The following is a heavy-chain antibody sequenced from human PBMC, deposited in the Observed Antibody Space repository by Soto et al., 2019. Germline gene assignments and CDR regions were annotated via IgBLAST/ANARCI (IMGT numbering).Heavy chain of an antibody. Sequence: PGESLKISCKGSGYSFTSYWIGWVRQMPGKGLEWMGIIYPGDSDTRYSPSFQGQVTISADKSISTAYLQWSSLKASDTAMYYCASSTYYYDSSGSRHGGSRRIVWGYFDYWGQGTLVTVSS. CDR3: ASSTYYYDSSGSRHGGSRRIVWGYFDY. V-gene: IGHV5-51*01. CDR2: IYPGDSDT. J-gene: IGHJ4*02. CDR1: GYSFTSYW. D-gene: IGHD3-22*01.